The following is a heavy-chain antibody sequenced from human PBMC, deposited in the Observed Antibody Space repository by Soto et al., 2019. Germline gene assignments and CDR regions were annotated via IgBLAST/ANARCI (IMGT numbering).Heavy chain of an antibody. V-gene: IGHV1-8*01. Sequence: QVQLVQSGAEVKKPGASGKVSCKASGYTFTSYDINWVRQATGQGLEWMGWMNPNSGNTGYAQKFQGKVTMPRNTSLSTASVELTSLRSEDTAGYYCARDPGLWFGEYDYWGHGPLDTFSS. CDR3: ARDPGLWFGEYDY. CDR2: MNPNSGNT. D-gene: IGHD3-10*01. J-gene: IGHJ4*01. CDR1: GYTFTSYD.